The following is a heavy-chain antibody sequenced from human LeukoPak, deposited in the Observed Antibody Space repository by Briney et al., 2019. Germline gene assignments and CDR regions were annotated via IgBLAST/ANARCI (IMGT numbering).Heavy chain of an antibody. D-gene: IGHD6-19*01. Sequence: SETLSLTCAVYGGSFSGYYWSWIRQPPGKGLEWIGEINHSGSTNYNPSLKSRVTISVDTSKNQFSLKLSSVTAADTAVYYCARGGIAVARFDYWGQGTLVTVSS. V-gene: IGHV4-34*01. CDR3: ARGGIAVARFDY. J-gene: IGHJ4*02. CDR2: INHSGST. CDR1: GGSFSGYY.